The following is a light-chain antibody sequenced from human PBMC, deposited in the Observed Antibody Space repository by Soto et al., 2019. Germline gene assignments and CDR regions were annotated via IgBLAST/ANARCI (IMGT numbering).Light chain of an antibody. V-gene: IGKV1-5*01. CDR3: QQYNTYST. Sequence: PSTLSASVGDSVTITCRASQNIRNWLAWYQQKPGKAPNPLIYDASSLNSGVPARFSGGGSGTEFTLTISSLQPDDFATYYCQQYNTYSTFGQGTRLEIK. CDR2: DAS. CDR1: QNIRNW. J-gene: IGKJ5*01.